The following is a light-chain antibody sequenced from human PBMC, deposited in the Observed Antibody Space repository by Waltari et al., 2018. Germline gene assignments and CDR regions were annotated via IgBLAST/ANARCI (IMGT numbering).Light chain of an antibody. Sequence: IVMTKSPDSLAAPLAERATTTCKSSQSVLSSSNNKNPLAWYQQKAGQPPKLLFYWASTRGSGVPDRFSGSGSGTDFTLTISSLQAEDVAVYYCHQHYSIPFTFGPGTKVDIK. J-gene: IGKJ3*01. CDR3: HQHYSIPFT. V-gene: IGKV4-1*01. CDR2: WAS. CDR1: QSVLSSSNNKNP.